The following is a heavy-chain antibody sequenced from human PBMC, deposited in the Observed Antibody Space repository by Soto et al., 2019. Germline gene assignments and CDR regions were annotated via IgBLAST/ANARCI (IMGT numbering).Heavy chain of an antibody. CDR3: VRAPEQRPFDY. Sequence: EVQLVESGGGLVQPGGSLRLSCAASGFTLSDNWIHWVRRVPGKGLAWVSRTNSDGSSVTYADSVKGRFTLSRDNAKYTSFLQMDSLRVEDTAMYYCVRAPEQRPFDYWGQGTLVTVSS. D-gene: IGHD6-25*01. J-gene: IGHJ4*02. V-gene: IGHV3-74*03. CDR2: TNSDGSSV. CDR1: GFTLSDNW.